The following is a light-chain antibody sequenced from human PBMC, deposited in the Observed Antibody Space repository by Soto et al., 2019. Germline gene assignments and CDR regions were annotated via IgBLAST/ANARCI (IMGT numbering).Light chain of an antibody. V-gene: IGLV2-23*01. CDR2: QGY. Sequence: QSALAQPASVSGSPGQSITISCTGTSSDVGKYNLVSWYQQHPGKAPKVMILQGYKRTSGVSNRFSGSKFGNTASLTISGLQAEDEADYYCCAYATTYTYVFGTGTKVTVL. CDR1: SSDVGKYNL. CDR3: CAYATTYTYV. J-gene: IGLJ1*01.